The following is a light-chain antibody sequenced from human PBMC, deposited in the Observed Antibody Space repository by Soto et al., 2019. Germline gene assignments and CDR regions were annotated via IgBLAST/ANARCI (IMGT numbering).Light chain of an antibody. V-gene: IGKV4-1*01. Sequence: DIVMTQSPDSLAVSLGERATINCKPSQSVLYSSNNKNYLAWYQQKPGQPPKLLIYLAATRASGVPDRFSGSGSGTDFTLTISSLQAEDVAVYYCQQYYNTPITFGQGTRLEIK. CDR2: LAA. CDR1: QSVLYSSNNKNY. CDR3: QQYYNTPIT. J-gene: IGKJ5*01.